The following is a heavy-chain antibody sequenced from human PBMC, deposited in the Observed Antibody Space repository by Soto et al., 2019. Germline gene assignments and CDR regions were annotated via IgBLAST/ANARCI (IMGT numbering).Heavy chain of an antibody. CDR3: GRRPMGRQVAQDYGMDV. Sequence: QLQLVQSGAEVKRPRASVTVSCKASRYPFIGYYIHRARQAHGQGPEWIGRVRPTSDDTHYDHRSQGRVTMNPSTYSSTAYMELSGLRSDDPAVYYCGRRPMGRQVAQDYGMDVWGHGTTVTVS. CDR1: RYPFIGYY. D-gene: IGHD2-15*01. J-gene: IGHJ6*02. V-gene: IGHV1-2*06. CDR2: VRPTSDDT.